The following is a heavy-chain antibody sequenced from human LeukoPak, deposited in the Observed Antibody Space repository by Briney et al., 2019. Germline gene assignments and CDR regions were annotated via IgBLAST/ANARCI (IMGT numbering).Heavy chain of an antibody. CDR2: INPSGGST. D-gene: IGHD3-22*01. CDR3: ARETWYYYDSSAWFDP. J-gene: IGHJ5*02. CDR1: GYTFTSYY. Sequence: ASMKVSCKASGYTFTSYYMHWVRQAPGQGLEWMGIINPSGGSTSYAQKFQGRVTMTRDTSTSTVYMELSSLRSEDTAVYYCARETWYYYDSSAWFDPWGQGTLVTVSS. V-gene: IGHV1-46*01.